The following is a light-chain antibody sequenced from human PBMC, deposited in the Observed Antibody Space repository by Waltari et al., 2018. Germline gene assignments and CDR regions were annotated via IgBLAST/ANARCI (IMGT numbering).Light chain of an antibody. CDR1: ILRKRF. Sequence: SYELTQPPSVSVSLGQTAHITCSGDILRKRFGPWYQQKPGQGPELVIFKDNETLSGIPERFSGSSSGITITLTISGALPDDEADYYCYSGDDDIRVFGGGTRLTVL. V-gene: IGLV3-27*01. CDR2: KDN. CDR3: YSGDDDIRV. J-gene: IGLJ3*02.